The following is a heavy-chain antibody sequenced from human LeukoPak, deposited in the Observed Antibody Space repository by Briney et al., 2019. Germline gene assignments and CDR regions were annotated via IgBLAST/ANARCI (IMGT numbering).Heavy chain of an antibody. Sequence: SQTLFLTCTVSGGSISNNTYYWSWIRQPAGKGLEWIGRIYSSGNTNYNPSLKSRVTISIDTSKNHFSLNLNSVTAADTAVYYCARGRRISSQGGSDSWGQGALVTVSS. J-gene: IGHJ4*02. D-gene: IGHD6-6*01. V-gene: IGHV4-61*02. CDR2: IYSSGNT. CDR1: GGSISNNTYY. CDR3: ARGRRISSQGGSDS.